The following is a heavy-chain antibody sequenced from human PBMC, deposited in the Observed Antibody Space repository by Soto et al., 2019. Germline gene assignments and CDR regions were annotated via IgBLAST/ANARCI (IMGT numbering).Heavy chain of an antibody. CDR1: GYTFTSYA. CDR2: IDAGNGKT. CDR3: ARGGYYDSSGARNYHYYGMDV. V-gene: IGHV1-3*01. J-gene: IGHJ6*02. Sequence: ASVKVSCKASGYTFTSYAMHWVRQAPGQRLEWMGWIDAGNGKTKYSQKFQGRVTMTEDTSTRTAYMDIRGLRSDDTAIYYCARGGYYDSSGARNYHYYGMDVWGQGTTVTVSS. D-gene: IGHD3-22*01.